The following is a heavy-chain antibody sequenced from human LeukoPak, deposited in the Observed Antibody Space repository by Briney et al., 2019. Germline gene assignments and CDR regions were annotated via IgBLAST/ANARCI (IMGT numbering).Heavy chain of an antibody. Sequence: PSETLSLTCSISADSITSGYWSWIRQPPGKGLEWIGYIYGIENTDYNPFLKSRVTISVDTPKNQLSLNRTAVSAADTSVYYCAGRGQRHFRDWGRGTVVSVSS. CDR3: AGRGQRHFRD. D-gene: IGHD3-3*02. CDR1: ADSITSGY. V-gene: IGHV4-59*08. CDR2: IYGIENT. J-gene: IGHJ1*01.